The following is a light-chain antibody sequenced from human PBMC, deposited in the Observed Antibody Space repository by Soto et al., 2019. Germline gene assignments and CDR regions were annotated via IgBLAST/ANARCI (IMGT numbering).Light chain of an antibody. J-gene: IGKJ3*01. V-gene: IGKV1-33*01. CDR2: DTS. CDR1: QDIGIH. CDR3: QQYNTLPLFT. Sequence: DILMTHSPSSLSASVGDRVTITCQASQDIGIHLNWYQQKPGEAPNLLIYDTSNLKTGVPSRFSGRASGTDFSFVISSLQPEDIATYYCQQYNTLPLFTFGPGTKVDI.